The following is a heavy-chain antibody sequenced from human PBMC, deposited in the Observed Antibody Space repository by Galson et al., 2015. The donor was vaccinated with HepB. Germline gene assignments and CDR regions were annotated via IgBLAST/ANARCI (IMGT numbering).Heavy chain of an antibody. CDR3: AKGYGLFDS. Sequence: SLRLSCAASGFAFDSHAMSWVRQAPGRGLEWISGITGKGDSTFYADSVKGRFTVSRDNSNNKLYLQTNSLRAEDAGLYFCAKGYGLFDSWGQGILVTVSS. CDR2: ITGKGDST. V-gene: IGHV3-23*01. J-gene: IGHJ5*01. CDR1: GFAFDSHA. D-gene: IGHD5-18*01.